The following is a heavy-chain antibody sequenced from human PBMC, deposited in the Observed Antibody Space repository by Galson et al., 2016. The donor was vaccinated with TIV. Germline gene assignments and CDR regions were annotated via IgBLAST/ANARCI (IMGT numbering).Heavy chain of an antibody. J-gene: IGHJ4*02. D-gene: IGHD4-17*01. CDR3: ARVVSDGDYSPPLFNY. CDR2: ISIGGTHS. V-gene: IGHV3-21*06. CDR1: RFTFGAYV. Sequence: SLRLSCAASRFTFGAYVMHWVRQAPGKGLDWVSFISIGGTHSYYADSVRGRFTISRDNARSSLYLQMNNLRAEDTAVYYCARVVSDGDYSPPLFNYWGQGTQVTVSS.